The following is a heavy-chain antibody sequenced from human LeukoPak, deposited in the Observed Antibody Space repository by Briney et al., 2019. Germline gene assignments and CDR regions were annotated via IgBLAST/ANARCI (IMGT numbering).Heavy chain of an antibody. Sequence: SVKVSCKASGGTFSSYAISWVRQAPGQGLEWMGGIIPIFGTANYAQKFQGRVTITANESTSTAYMELSSLRSEDTAVYYCARMGSGYRAYFDYWGQGTLVTVSS. CDR1: GGTFSSYA. V-gene: IGHV1-69*01. D-gene: IGHD3-22*01. CDR2: IIPIFGTA. J-gene: IGHJ4*02. CDR3: ARMGSGYRAYFDY.